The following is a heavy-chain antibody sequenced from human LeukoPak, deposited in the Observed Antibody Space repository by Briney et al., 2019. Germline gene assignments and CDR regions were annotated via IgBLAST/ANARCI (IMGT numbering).Heavy chain of an antibody. CDR1: GFTFSDYD. CDR2: ISYLSSHV. CDR3: GRAFPPLRTSSAGDL. Sequence: NPGGSLRLSRSASGFTFSDYDMNWVRQAPGKGLEWVSSISYLSSHVYYGDSVKGRFSISRDNAKNSLYLQMNSLGAEDTAIYYCGRAFPPLRTSSAGDLWGQGILVTVSS. V-gene: IGHV3-21*01. J-gene: IGHJ4*02. D-gene: IGHD3-16*01.